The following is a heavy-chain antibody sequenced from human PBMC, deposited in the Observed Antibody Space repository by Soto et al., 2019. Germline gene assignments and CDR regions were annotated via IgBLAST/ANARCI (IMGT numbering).Heavy chain of an antibody. CDR3: AKDRQWLAYFDY. CDR2: ISYDGSNE. J-gene: IGHJ4*02. Sequence: QVQLVESGGGVVQPGRSLRLSCAASGFTFSSYGMHWVRQAPGKGLEWVAVISYDGSNEYYADSVKGRFTISRDNSKNTLYLQMNSLRAEDTAVYYCAKDRQWLAYFDYWGQGPLVTVSS. D-gene: IGHD6-19*01. CDR1: GFTFSSYG. V-gene: IGHV3-30*18.